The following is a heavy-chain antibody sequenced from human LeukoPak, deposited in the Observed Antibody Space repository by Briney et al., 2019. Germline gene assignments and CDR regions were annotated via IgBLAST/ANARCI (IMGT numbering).Heavy chain of an antibody. J-gene: IGHJ4*02. Sequence: GGSLRLSCAASGFTFSSYWMHWVRQAPGKGLVWVSRINSDGSSTSYAASVKGRFTISRDNAKNTLYLQMNSLRAEDTAVYYCARVLGRPPYYFDYWGQGTLVTVSS. CDR3: ARVLGRPPYYFDY. CDR1: GFTFSSYW. CDR2: INSDGSST. D-gene: IGHD3-16*01. V-gene: IGHV3-74*01.